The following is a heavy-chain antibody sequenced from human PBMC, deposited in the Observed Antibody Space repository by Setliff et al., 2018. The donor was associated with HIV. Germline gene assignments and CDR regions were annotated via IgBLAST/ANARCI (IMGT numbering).Heavy chain of an antibody. CDR1: GGTFSSYA. J-gene: IGHJ5*01. D-gene: IGHD3-10*01. CDR3: ARTIGLLWFGELDS. V-gene: IGHV1-69*10. Sequence: GASVKVSCKASGGTFSSYAISWVRQAPGQGLEWMGGIIPILGIANYAQKFQDRFTITADESTNTAYMELRSLRSDDTAVYYCARTIGLLWFGELDSWGQGTPVTVSS. CDR2: IIPILGIA.